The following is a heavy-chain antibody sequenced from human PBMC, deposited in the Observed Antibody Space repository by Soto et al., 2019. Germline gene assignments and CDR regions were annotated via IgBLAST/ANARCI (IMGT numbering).Heavy chain of an antibody. CDR3: TTGLPTTVTYYYYYYMDV. V-gene: IGHV3-15*01. D-gene: IGHD4-4*01. Sequence: GGSLRLSCAASGFTFSNAWMSWVRQAPGKGLEWVGRIKSKTDGGTTDYAAPVKGRFTISRDDSKNTLYLQMNSLKTEDTAVYYCTTGLPTTVTYYYYYYMDVWGKGTTVTVSS. CDR2: IKSKTDGGTT. J-gene: IGHJ6*03. CDR1: GFTFSNAW.